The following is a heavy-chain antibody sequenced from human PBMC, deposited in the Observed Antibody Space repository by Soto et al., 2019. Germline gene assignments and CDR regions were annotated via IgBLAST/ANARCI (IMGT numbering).Heavy chain of an antibody. V-gene: IGHV1-69*02. CDR1: GGTFSSYT. CDR2: VNPILSMS. D-gene: IGHD3-10*01. Sequence: SVKVSCKASGGTFSSYTISWVRQAPGLGLEWMGRVNPILSMSNYAQKFQGRVTMTADKSTSTAYMELRSLRSEDTAFYYCATSYGSGYRAFDYWGQGALVTVS. J-gene: IGHJ4*02. CDR3: ATSYGSGYRAFDY.